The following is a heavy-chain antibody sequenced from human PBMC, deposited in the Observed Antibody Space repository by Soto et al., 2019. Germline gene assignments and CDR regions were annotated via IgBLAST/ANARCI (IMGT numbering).Heavy chain of an antibody. J-gene: IGHJ5*02. D-gene: IGHD3-3*01. Sequence: QITLKESGPTLVKPTQTLTLTCTFSGFSLSTSGVGVGWIRQPPGKALEWLALIYWNDDKRYSPSLKSRLTIPKDTPKNPVVLTMTNMDPVDTATYFCAHTQNPHDFWSGLAWWWFDPWGQGTLVTVSS. CDR1: GFSLSTSGVG. CDR3: AHTQNPHDFWSGLAWWWFDP. V-gene: IGHV2-5*01. CDR2: IYWNDDK.